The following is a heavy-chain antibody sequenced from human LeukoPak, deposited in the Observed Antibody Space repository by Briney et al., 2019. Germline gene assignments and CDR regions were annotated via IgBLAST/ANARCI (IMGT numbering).Heavy chain of an antibody. CDR2: IKSDGSST. Sequence: GGSLRLSCAASGFSFSSYWMHWVRQAPGKGLVWVSHIKSDGSSTSYADSVKGRFTISRDNAKNTLYLQMNSLRAEDTAVYYCARDRGYTQDYWGQGTLVTVSS. CDR1: GFSFSSYW. CDR3: ARDRGYTQDY. D-gene: IGHD5-12*01. J-gene: IGHJ4*02. V-gene: IGHV3-74*01.